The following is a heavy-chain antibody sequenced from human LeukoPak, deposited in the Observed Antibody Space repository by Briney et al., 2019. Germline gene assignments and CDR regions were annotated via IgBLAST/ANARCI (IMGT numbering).Heavy chain of an antibody. CDR3: VRDLFPSYESRAYHPAY. J-gene: IGHJ4*02. Sequence: NAGGSLRLSCAASGFTFSSYAMSWVRQAPGKGLEWVSSISSSSSYIYYADSVKGRFTISRDNARKSLHLRMTSLRAEDTAVYYCVRDLFPSYESRAYHPAYWGQGTLVSVSS. CDR1: GFTFSSYA. V-gene: IGHV3-21*01. CDR2: ISSSSSYI. D-gene: IGHD3-16*01.